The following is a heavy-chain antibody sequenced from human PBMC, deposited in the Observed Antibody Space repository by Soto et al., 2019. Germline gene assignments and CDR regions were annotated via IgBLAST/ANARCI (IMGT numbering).Heavy chain of an antibody. V-gene: IGHV4-59*01. CDR1: GAAITRDY. D-gene: IGHD5-12*01. J-gene: IGHJ4*02. CDR3: AQGGYSGYDLGPEYLAF. Sequence: PSETLSLTCTVSGAAITRDYWIWIRQPPGTRLEWIAYISYSGVTPDPTHYNPSLKSRVTISAHASKSQFSLKLTSVTAADTAVSYCAQGGYSGYDLGPEYLAFWGQGTLVTVSS. CDR2: ISYSGVTPDPT.